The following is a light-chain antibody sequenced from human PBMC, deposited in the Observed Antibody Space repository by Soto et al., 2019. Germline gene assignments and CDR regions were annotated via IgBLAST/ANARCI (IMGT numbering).Light chain of an antibody. CDR3: QQYGSPRGT. Sequence: EIVLPQSPGTLSLSPGEGAALSCRASQSISNSNIAWYQQKPGQAPRLLVYAASRRATGIPVRFSGSGSGTDFTLTISRLEPEDFAIYYCQQYGSPRGTFGQGTNVETK. J-gene: IGKJ1*01. CDR1: QSISNSN. V-gene: IGKV3-20*01. CDR2: AAS.